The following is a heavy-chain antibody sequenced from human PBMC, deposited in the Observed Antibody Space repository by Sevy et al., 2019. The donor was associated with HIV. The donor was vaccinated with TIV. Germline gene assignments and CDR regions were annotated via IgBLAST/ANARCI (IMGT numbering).Heavy chain of an antibody. CDR1: GFTFSSYA. V-gene: IGHV3-30-3*01. CDR2: ISYDGSNK. CDR3: ARPTLNWCDP. Sequence: GGSLRLSCAASGFTFSSYAMHWVRQAPGKGLEWVAVISYDGSNKYYADSVKGRFTISRDNSKNTLYLQMNSLRAEDTAVYYGARPTLNWCDPGGPGTLVTVSS. J-gene: IGHJ5*02. D-gene: IGHD4-17*01.